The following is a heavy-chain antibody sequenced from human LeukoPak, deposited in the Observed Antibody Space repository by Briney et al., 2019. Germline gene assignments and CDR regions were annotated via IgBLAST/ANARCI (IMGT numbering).Heavy chain of an antibody. CDR1: GGSFSGYY. V-gene: IGHV4-34*01. D-gene: IGHD3-9*01. CDR2: INHIGST. CDR3: ARGRYDILTGYYRFDY. Sequence: SETLSLTCAVYGGSFSGYYWSWIRQPPGKGRGWVGQINHIGSTNYNPSLKCRGAISVDTSKNQFSLKLGSVTAADTAVYYCARGRYDILTGYYRFDYWGQGTLVTVSS. J-gene: IGHJ4*02.